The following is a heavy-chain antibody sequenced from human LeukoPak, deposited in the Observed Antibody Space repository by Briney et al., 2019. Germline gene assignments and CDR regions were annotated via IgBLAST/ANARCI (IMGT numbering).Heavy chain of an antibody. CDR2: IYYSGST. CDR1: GGFISSYY. V-gene: IGHV4-59*08. CDR3: ARLGIGVVPSAMLGDYYFDY. J-gene: IGHJ4*02. D-gene: IGHD2-2*01. Sequence: SETLSLTCTVSGGFISSYYWSWIRQPPGKGLEWIEYIYYSGSTNYNPSLKSRVTISVDTSKNQFSLKLTSVTAADTAVYYCARLGIGVVPSAMLGDYYFDYWGQGTLVTVSS.